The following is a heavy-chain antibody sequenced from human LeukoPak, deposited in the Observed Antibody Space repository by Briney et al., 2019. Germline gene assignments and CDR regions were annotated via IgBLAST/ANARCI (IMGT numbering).Heavy chain of an antibody. Sequence: GGSLRLSCAASGFTVSSNYMSWVRQAPGKGLEWVSVIYSGGSTYYADSVKGRFTISRDNSKNTLYLQMNSLRAEDTAVYYCARVDSSSYYYFDYWGQGTLVTVSS. V-gene: IGHV3-66*01. J-gene: IGHJ4*02. CDR2: IYSGGST. D-gene: IGHD3-22*01. CDR3: ARVDSSSYYYFDY. CDR1: GFTVSSNY.